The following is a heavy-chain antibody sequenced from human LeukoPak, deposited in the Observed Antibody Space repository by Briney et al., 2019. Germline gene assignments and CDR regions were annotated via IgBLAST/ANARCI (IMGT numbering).Heavy chain of an antibody. CDR1: GFTFSSYA. CDR2: ISGSGGST. D-gene: IGHD6-19*01. V-gene: IGHV3-23*01. CDR3: AKERVAGTCYYYYGMDV. Sequence: GGSLRLSCAASGFTFSSYAMSWVRQAPGKGLEWVSAISGSGGSTYYADSVKGRFTISRDNSKNTLYLQMNSLRAKDTAVYYCAKERVAGTCYYYYGMDVWGQGTTVTVSS. J-gene: IGHJ6*02.